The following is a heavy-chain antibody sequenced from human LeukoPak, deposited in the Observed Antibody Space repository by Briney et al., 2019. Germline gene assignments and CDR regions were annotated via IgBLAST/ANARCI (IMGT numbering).Heavy chain of an antibody. CDR3: ATKQWLAPPPDS. CDR1: GFTFSKYW. J-gene: IGHJ4*02. Sequence: GGSLRLSCAASGFTFSKYWMLWVRQAPGKGLESVSRINTYGTVTTYADSVKGRYTVSRDNADNTMFLQMNSVRDEDTAVYYCATKQWLAPPPDSWGQGTPVTVSS. CDR2: INTYGTVT. D-gene: IGHD6-19*01. V-gene: IGHV3-74*01.